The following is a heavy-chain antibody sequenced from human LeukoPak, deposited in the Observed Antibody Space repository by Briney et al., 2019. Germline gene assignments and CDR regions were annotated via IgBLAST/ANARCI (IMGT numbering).Heavy chain of an antibody. D-gene: IGHD5-12*01. CDR3: ARDHSGYEH. V-gene: IGHV4-38-2*02. CDR2: IYHSGST. J-gene: IGHJ4*02. CDR1: GYSISSGYY. Sequence: SETLSLTCAVSGYSISSGYYWGWIRQPPGKGLEWIGSIYHSGSTYYNPSLKSRVTISVDTSKNQFSLKLGSVTAADTAVYYCARDHSGYEHWGQGTLVTVSS.